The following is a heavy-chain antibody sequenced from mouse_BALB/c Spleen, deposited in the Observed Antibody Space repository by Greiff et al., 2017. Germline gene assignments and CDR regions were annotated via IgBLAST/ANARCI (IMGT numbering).Heavy chain of an antibody. CDR2: IDPANGNT. J-gene: IGHJ4*01. CDR3: AVYGNYGAMDY. V-gene: IGHV14-3*02. D-gene: IGHD2-1*01. Sequence: VQLKQSGAELVKPGASVKLSCTASGFNIKDTYMHWVKQRPEQGLEWIGRIDPANGNTKYDPKFQGKATITADTSSNTAYLQLSSLTSEDTAVYYCAVYGNYGAMDYWGQGTSVTVSS. CDR1: GFNIKDTY.